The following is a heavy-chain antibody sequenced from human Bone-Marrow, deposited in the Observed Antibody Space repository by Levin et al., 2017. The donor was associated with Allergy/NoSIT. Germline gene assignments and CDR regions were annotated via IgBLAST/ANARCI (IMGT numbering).Heavy chain of an antibody. CDR2: IYAGGSQ. J-gene: IGHJ6*03. D-gene: IGHD3-9*01. CDR1: GFTVSSHY. Sequence: GGSLRLSCAASGFTVSSHYMSWVRQAPGKALEWVSLIYAGGSQYYADSVQGRFIISRDNSKNILSLQMNSLRPEDSAVYFCARTHYDVLTSYMDVWGKGTTVTVSS. CDR3: ARTHYDVLTSYMDV. V-gene: IGHV3-66*02.